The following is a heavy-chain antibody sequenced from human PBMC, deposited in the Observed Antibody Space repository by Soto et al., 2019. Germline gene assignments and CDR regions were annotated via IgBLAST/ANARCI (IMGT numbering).Heavy chain of an antibody. J-gene: IGHJ4*02. CDR1: GGSISSGDYY. CDR2: IYYSGST. D-gene: IGHD3-22*01. V-gene: IGHV4-30-4*01. CDR3: ARVRVYYYDSSGLYYLDY. Sequence: PSETLSHTCTVSGGSISSGDYYWSWIRQPPGKGLEWIGYIYYSGSTYYNPSLKSRVTISVDTSKNQFSLKLSSVTAADTAVYYCARVRVYYYDSSGLYYLDYWGQGTLVTVSS.